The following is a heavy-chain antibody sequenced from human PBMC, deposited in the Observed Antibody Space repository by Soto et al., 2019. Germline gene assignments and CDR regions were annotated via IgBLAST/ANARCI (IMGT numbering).Heavy chain of an antibody. CDR1: GFTFSSYG. CDR2: ISYDGSNK. J-gene: IGHJ6*02. D-gene: IGHD6-19*01. CDR3: AKDRGQWLYYYYYGMDV. Sequence: QVQLVESGGGVVQPGRSLRLSCAASGFTFSSYGMHWVRQAPGKGLEWVAVISYDGSNKYYADSVKGRFTISRDNSKNTLYLQMNSLRAEDTAVYYCAKDRGQWLYYYYYGMDVWGQGTTVTVSS. V-gene: IGHV3-30*18.